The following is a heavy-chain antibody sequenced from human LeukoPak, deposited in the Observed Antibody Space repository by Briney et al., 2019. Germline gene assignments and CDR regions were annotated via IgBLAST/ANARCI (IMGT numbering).Heavy chain of an antibody. CDR2: INHSGST. D-gene: IGHD3-10*01. CDR1: GGSFSGYY. J-gene: IGHJ5*02. V-gene: IGHV4-34*01. CDR3: ARLGIFRVGPYGSGSYYNVRRWFDP. Sequence: SETLSLTCAVYGGSFSGYYWSWIRQPPGKGLEWIGEINHSGSTNYNPSLKSRVTISVDTSKNQFSLKLSSVTAADTAVYYCARLGIFRVGPYGSGSYYNVRRWFDPWGQGTLVTVSS.